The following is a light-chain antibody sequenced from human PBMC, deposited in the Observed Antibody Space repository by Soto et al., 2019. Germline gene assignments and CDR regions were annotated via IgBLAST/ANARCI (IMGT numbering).Light chain of an antibody. Sequence: DIVLTQSPGTLSLSPRERATLSCRASQSISSSYLAWYQQKPAQAHRLLIYAAPSRATGIPDRFSGSGSGTDFTLTISRLEPEDFAVYYCQQYGSSSYTFGQGTQLEIK. V-gene: IGKV3-20*01. J-gene: IGKJ2*01. CDR1: QSISSSY. CDR2: AAP. CDR3: QQYGSSSYT.